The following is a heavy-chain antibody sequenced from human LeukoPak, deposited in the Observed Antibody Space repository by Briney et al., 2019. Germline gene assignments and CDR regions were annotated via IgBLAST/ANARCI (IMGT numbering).Heavy chain of an antibody. CDR3: ARERNFYYSDY. J-gene: IGHJ4*02. CDR2: ITGDCNYI. Sequence: GGSLRLSCAASGFTFNDYTMTWVRQAPGKGLEWVSSITGDCNYIFYADSVKGRFTISRDNAQNSLFLELNSLRGEDTAVYYCARERNFYYSDYRGQGALVTVSS. V-gene: IGHV3-21*01. D-gene: IGHD3-3*01. CDR1: GFTFNDYT.